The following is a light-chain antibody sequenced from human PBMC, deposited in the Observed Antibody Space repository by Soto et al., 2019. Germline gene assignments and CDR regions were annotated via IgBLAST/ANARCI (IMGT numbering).Light chain of an antibody. Sequence: EIVLTQPPGPLSVSPGDRVTLSCSASQTVNNNYLAWYQQKPGQAPRLLIYGASTPATGTPARFSGSGSGTHFTLTVSRLEPEDFAVYYCQQYGGSAPWTFGPGTKVDMK. CDR3: QQYGGSAPWT. CDR1: QTVNNNY. J-gene: IGKJ1*01. CDR2: GAS. V-gene: IGKV3-20*01.